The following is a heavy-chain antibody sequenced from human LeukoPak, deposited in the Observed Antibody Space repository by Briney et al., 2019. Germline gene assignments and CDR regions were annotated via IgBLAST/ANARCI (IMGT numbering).Heavy chain of an antibody. CDR1: GYHFNHHL. CDR3: ARGSGNSSWLDP. Sequence: GESLHPPWRCSGYHFNHHLIGWVRQAPGKGLGWMGLIYPGDSDTKYNPSFQGHVTMSVDRSISAAFLHWSSLKASDTAIYYCARGSGNSSWLDPWGQGTLVTVSS. D-gene: IGHD3-10*01. V-gene: IGHV5-51*01. J-gene: IGHJ5*02. CDR2: IYPGDSDT.